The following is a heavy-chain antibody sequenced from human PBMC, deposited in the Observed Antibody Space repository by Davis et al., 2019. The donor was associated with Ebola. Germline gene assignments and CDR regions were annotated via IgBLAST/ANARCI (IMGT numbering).Heavy chain of an antibody. D-gene: IGHD6-13*01. V-gene: IGHV4-59*01. CDR2: IYYSGST. CDR1: GGSISSYY. J-gene: IGHJ4*02. CDR3: ARLAAADEGLDY. Sequence: MPSETLSLTCTVSGGSISSYYWSWIRQPPGKGLEWIGYIYYSGSTNYNPSLKSRVTISVDTSKNQFSLKLSSVTAADTAVYYCARLAAADEGLDYWSQGTLVTVSS.